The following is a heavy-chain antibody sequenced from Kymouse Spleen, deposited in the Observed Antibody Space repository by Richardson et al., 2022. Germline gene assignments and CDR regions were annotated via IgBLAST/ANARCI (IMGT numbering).Heavy chain of an antibody. Sequence: QVQLVESGGGVVQPGRSLRLSCAASGFTFSSYGMHWVRQAPGKGLEWVAVIWYDGSNKYYADSVKGRFTISRDNSKNTLYLQMNSLRAEDTAVYYCARDEVVPAAPHYYYYGMDVWGQGTTVTVSS. D-gene: IGHD2-2*02. CDR3: ARDEVVPAAPHYYYYGMDV. CDR2: IWYDGSNK. CDR1: GFTFSSYG. J-gene: IGHJ6*02. V-gene: IGHV3-33*01.